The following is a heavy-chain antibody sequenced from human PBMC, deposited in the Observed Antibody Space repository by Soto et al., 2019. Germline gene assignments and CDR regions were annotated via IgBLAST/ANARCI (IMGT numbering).Heavy chain of an antibody. CDR1: GGSISSYY. CDR3: ARISPDSGYDFGYYYYYMDV. CDR2: IYYSGST. V-gene: IGHV4-59*01. J-gene: IGHJ6*03. D-gene: IGHD5-12*01. Sequence: SETLSLTCTVSGGSISSYYWSWIRQPPGKGLEWIGYIYYSGSTNYNPSLKSRVTISVDTSKNQFSLKLSSVTAADTAVYYCARISPDSGYDFGYYYYYMDVWGKGTTVTVSS.